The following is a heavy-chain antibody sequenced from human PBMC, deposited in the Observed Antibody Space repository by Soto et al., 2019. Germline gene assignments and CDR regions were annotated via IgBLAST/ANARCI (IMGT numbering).Heavy chain of an antibody. CDR1: GGSISSGAYY. V-gene: IGHV4-31*03. Sequence: SETLSLTCSVSGGSISSGAYYWNWIRQHPRKGLEWIGYIYYSGTTYYNPSLGSRVSISADTSKNQFSLKLNPVTVTDTAVYYCARNPYHLCASTSCHAFDIWGQGTMVTVSS. J-gene: IGHJ3*02. CDR3: ARNPYHLCASTSCHAFDI. D-gene: IGHD2-2*01. CDR2: IYYSGTT.